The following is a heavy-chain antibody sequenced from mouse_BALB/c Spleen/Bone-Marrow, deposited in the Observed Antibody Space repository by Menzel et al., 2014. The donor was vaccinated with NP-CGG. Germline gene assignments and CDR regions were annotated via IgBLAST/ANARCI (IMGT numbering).Heavy chain of an antibody. Sequence: QSGPDLVKPYQSLSLTCTVTGYSITSGYGWHWIRQFPGNKLEWMGYIHYRGSTDYNPSLKSRISITRDTSKNQFPLQLNSVTTEDTATYCCTRESTAVADFDYWGQGATLTVIS. V-gene: IGHV3-1*02. CDR1: GYSITSGYG. CDR3: TRESTAVADFDY. CDR2: IHYRGST. D-gene: IGHD1-1*01. J-gene: IGHJ2*01.